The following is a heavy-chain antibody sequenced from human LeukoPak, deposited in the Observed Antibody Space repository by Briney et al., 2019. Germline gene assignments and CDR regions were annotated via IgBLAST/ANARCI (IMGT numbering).Heavy chain of an antibody. CDR2: IYHSGST. CDR1: GGSISSGGYY. D-gene: IGHD6-13*01. V-gene: IGHV4-30-2*01. J-gene: IGHJ4*02. CDR3: ARVHQFEGYSNNWYSGYFDY. Sequence: SETLSLTCTVSGGSISSGGYYWSWIRQPPGKGLEWIGYIYHSGSTYYNPSLKSRVTISVDRSKNQFSLKLSSVTAADTAVYYCARVHQFEGYSNNWYSGYFDYWGQGTLVTVSS.